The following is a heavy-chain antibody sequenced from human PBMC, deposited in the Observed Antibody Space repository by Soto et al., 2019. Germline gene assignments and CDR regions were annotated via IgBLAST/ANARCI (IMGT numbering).Heavy chain of an antibody. J-gene: IGHJ4*02. V-gene: IGHV5-51*01. Sequence: PGESMKISCKDSGFSFASSWIGWVRQMPGKGLEWMGVIYPGDSDTRYSPSFQGQDTISADKSISTAYLQWSSLKASDTAMYYCARGDYRVLEFWGQGTLVTVSS. CDR1: GFSFASSW. CDR2: IYPGDSDT. CDR3: ARGDYRVLEF. D-gene: IGHD4-4*01.